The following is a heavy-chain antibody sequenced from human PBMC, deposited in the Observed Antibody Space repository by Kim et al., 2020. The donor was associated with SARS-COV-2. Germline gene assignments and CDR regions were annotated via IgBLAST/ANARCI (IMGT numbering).Heavy chain of an antibody. J-gene: IGHJ5*02. CDR1: GGSISSYY. CDR2: IYYSGST. CDR3: ARVITIFGIGNWFDP. D-gene: IGHD3-3*01. V-gene: IGHV4-59*01. Sequence: SETLSLTCTVSGGSISSYYWSWIRQPPGKGLEWIGYIYYSGSTNYNPSLKSRVTISVDTSKNQFSLKLSSVTAADTAVYYCARVITIFGIGNWFDPWGQGTLVTVSS.